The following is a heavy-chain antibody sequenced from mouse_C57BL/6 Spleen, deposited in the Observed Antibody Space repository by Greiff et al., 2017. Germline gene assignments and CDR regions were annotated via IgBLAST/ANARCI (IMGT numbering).Heavy chain of an antibody. J-gene: IGHJ4*01. Sequence: QVQLQQSDAELVKPGASVKISCKVSGYTFTDHTIHWMKQRPEQGLEWIGYIYPRDGSTKYNEKFKGKATLTADKSSSTAYMQLNSLTSEDSAVYFCARRGYYYGSSPYAMDYWGQGTSVTVSS. CDR2: IYPRDGST. D-gene: IGHD1-1*01. CDR1: GYTFTDHT. CDR3: ARRGYYYGSSPYAMDY. V-gene: IGHV1-78*01.